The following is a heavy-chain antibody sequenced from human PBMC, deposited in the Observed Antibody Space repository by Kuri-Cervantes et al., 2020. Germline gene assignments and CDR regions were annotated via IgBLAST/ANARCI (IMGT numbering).Heavy chain of an antibody. D-gene: IGHD2-21*01. J-gene: IGHJ6*02. CDR1: GFPFSSYA. V-gene: IGHV3-30-3*01. CDR2: ISYDGSNK. Sequence: LSLTCAASGFPFSSYAMHWVRQAPGKGLEWVAVISYDGSNKYYADSVRGRFTISRGNAKNSPSLQMNSLRAEDTAVYYCARGIAPTPGMDVWGQGTTVTVSS. CDR3: ARGIAPTPGMDV.